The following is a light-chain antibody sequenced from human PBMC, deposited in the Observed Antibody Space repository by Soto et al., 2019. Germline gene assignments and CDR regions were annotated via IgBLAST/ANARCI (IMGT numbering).Light chain of an antibody. CDR3: SSYTSSSTRV. CDR1: SSDVGGYNY. V-gene: IGLV2-14*01. Sequence: QSVLTQPASVSGSPGQSITISCTGTSSDVGGYNYVSWYQQHPGKAPKLMIYDVSNRPSGVSNRFSGSKSGNTASLTISGLQDEDEADYYCSSYTSSSTRVFGTGNKVTVL. J-gene: IGLJ1*01. CDR2: DVS.